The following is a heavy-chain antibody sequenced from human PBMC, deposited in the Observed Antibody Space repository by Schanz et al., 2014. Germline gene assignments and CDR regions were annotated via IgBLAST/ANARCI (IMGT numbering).Heavy chain of an antibody. V-gene: IGHV3-23*04. CDR1: GFTFSDHY. CDR2: ISGTGTKT. D-gene: IGHD2-15*01. CDR3: AKDIGGAVAAPVYDS. Sequence: EVQLVESGGGLVQPGGSLRLSCAASGFTFSDHYMDWVRQAPGKGLEWVSGISGTGTKTYYADSVKSRFTISRDNSKNTVFLQMSSLRADDTALYYCAKDIGGAVAAPVYDSWGQGTLVTVSS. J-gene: IGHJ4*02.